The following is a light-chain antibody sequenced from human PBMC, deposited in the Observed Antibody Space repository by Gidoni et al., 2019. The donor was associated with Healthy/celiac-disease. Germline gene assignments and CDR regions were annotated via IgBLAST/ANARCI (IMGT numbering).Light chain of an antibody. Sequence: DIVMTLSPDSMAVSLGERATINCKSSQSVLYSTNNKNYLAWYQQTPGQPPKLLIYWASTRESGVPDRFSGSGAGTDFTLTISSLHAEDVAVYYCQQYYSTPLTFXGXTKVEIK. CDR3: QQYYSTPLT. CDR2: WAS. J-gene: IGKJ4*01. V-gene: IGKV4-1*01. CDR1: QSVLYSTNNKNY.